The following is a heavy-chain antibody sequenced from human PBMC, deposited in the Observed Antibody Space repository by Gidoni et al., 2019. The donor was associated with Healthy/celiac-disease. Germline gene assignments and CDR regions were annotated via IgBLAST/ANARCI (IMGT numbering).Heavy chain of an antibody. CDR2: IYYSGST. V-gene: IGHV4-59*01. CDR1: GGSISSYY. D-gene: IGHD2-15*01. J-gene: IGHJ3*02. CDR3: ARAFRYCSGGSCYSGAFDI. Sequence: QVQLQESGPGLVKPSETLSLTCTVSGGSISSYYWSWIRQPPGKGLEWIGYIYYSGSTNYNPSLKSRVTISVDTSKNQFSLKLSSVTAADTAVYYCARAFRYCSGGSCYSGAFDIWGQGTMVTVSS.